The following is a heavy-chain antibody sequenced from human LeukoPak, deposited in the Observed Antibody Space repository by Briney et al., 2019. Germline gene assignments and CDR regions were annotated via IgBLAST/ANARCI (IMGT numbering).Heavy chain of an antibody. CDR2: IDPNSGGT. D-gene: IGHD6-13*01. CDR1: GYTFTGNY. CDR3: ARDPDLAAAGKGWFDP. J-gene: IGHJ5*02. V-gene: IGHV1-2*02. Sequence: ASVKVSCTASGYTFTGNYMHWVRQAPGQGLEWMGWIDPNSGGTNYAQKFQGRVTMTRDTSISTAYMELSRLTSDDTAVYYCARDPDLAAAGKGWFDPWGQGTLVTVSS.